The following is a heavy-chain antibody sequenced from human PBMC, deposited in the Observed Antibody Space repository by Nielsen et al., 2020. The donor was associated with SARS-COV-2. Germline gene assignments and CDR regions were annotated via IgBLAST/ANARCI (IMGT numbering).Heavy chain of an antibody. J-gene: IGHJ6*02. D-gene: IGHD1-26*01. CDR1: GFSFSDYG. CDR2: ISYDGSNK. CDR3: ARAFRGSYYYGMDV. Sequence: GESLKISCAASGFSFSDYGVHWVRQAPGKGLEWVAIISYDGSNKYYADSVKGRFTISRDNSKNTLYLQMNSLRAEDTAVYYCARAFRGSYYYGMDVWGQGTTVTVSS. V-gene: IGHV3-30*03.